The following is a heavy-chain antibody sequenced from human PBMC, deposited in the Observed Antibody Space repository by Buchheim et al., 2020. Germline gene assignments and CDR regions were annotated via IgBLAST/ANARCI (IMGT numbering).Heavy chain of an antibody. CDR1: GFTFSSYA. J-gene: IGHJ4*02. CDR3: ARDLGAFRVTTMAGY. Sequence: QVQLVESGGGVVQPGRSLRLSCAASGFTFSSYAMHWVRQAPGKGLEWVAVISYDGSNKYYADSVKGRFTISRDNSKNTLYLQMNSLRAEDTAVYYCARDLGAFRVTTMAGYWGQGTL. V-gene: IGHV3-30-3*01. CDR2: ISYDGSNK. D-gene: IGHD4-23*01.